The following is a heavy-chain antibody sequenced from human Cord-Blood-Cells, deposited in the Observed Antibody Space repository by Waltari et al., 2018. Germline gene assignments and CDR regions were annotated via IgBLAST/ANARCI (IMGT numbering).Heavy chain of an antibody. CDR2: ISWNSGSI. CDR3: AKDMRSGSSSSFDY. J-gene: IGHJ4*02. V-gene: IGHV3-9*01. Sequence: EVQLVESGGGLVQPGRSLRLSCAASGFTFDDYAMHWVRQAPGKGLEWGSGISWNSGSIGYADSVKGRFTISRDNAKNSLYLQMNSLRAEDTALYYCAKDMRSGSSSSFDYWGQGTLVTVSS. D-gene: IGHD6-6*01. CDR1: GFTFDDYA.